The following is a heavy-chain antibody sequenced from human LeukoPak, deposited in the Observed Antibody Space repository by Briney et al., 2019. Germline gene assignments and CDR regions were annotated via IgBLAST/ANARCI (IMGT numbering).Heavy chain of an antibody. Sequence: GGSRRLSCEASALTFSSYRIHWVRQAPGKGLEWVAFIRYDGSNKYHADSVKGRFNISRDNSKNTVYLQMNSLRGEDTAVYFCAKEYGYDYNYFYSMDVWGKGTTVTISS. V-gene: IGHV3-30*02. D-gene: IGHD1-1*01. CDR3: AKEYGYDYNYFYSMDV. CDR2: IRYDGSNK. CDR1: ALTFSSYR. J-gene: IGHJ6*03.